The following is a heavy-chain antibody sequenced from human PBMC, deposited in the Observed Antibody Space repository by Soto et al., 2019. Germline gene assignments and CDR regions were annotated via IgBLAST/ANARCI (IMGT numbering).Heavy chain of an antibody. J-gene: IGHJ4*02. CDR1: GFSLSSHWLC. Sequence: SGPTLVNPTHTLTLTCSFSGFSLSSHWLCLVCVRQPPGKALEWLALIYLDDYKRYSPSVKSRATIARDTSKNQALLILTDMDPVDSATYSCVRTLGNNPPAYWGQGTLVTVS. D-gene: IGHD1-1*01. V-gene: IGHV2-5*02. CDR2: IYLDDYK. CDR3: VRTLGNNPPAY.